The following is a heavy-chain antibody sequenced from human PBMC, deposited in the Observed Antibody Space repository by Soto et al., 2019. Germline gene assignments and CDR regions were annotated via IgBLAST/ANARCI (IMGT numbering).Heavy chain of an antibody. Sequence: EVQLVESGGGLVQPGRSLRLSCAASGFTFDDYAMHWVRQAPGKGLEWVSGISWNSGSIGYADSVKGRFTISRDNAKNSLYLQMNSLRAEDTALYYCAKEHCSGGXXYPLVGMDVWGQGTTVTVSS. V-gene: IGHV3-9*01. CDR1: GFTFDDYA. J-gene: IGHJ6*02. D-gene: IGHD2-15*01. CDR2: ISWNSGSI. CDR3: AKEHCSGGXXYPLVGMDV.